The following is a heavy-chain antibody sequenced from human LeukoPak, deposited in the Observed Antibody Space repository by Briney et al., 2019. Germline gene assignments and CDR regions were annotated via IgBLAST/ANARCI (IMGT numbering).Heavy chain of an antibody. CDR2: ISYSGNT. CDR3: ARYVWGSYPTFEDY. D-gene: IGHD3-16*02. J-gene: IGHJ4*02. CDR1: GGSISSYS. V-gene: IGHV4-59*01. Sequence: SETLSLTCTVSGGSISSYSWSWIRQPPGKGLEWIGYISYSGNTNYNPSLKSRVTISVDTSNNQFSLKLSSVTAADTAVYYCARYVWGSYPTFEDYWGQGTLVTVSS.